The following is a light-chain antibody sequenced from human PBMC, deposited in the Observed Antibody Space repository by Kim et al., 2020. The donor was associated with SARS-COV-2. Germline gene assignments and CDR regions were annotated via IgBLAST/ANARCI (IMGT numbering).Light chain of an antibody. J-gene: IGKJ2*01. CDR2: DAS. CDR3: QQYDNIPHT. Sequence: DIQMTQSPPSLSASVGDRVTITCQASQDIRNHLKWYLQKPGKAPKLLIYDASNLETGVPSRFSGSGSGTDFTFTISSLQPEDIATYYCQQYDNIPHTFGQGTKLEI. V-gene: IGKV1-33*01. CDR1: QDIRNH.